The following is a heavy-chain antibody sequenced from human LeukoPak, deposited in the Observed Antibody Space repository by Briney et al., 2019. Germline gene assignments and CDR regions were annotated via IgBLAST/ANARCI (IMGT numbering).Heavy chain of an antibody. CDR3: ARVGINSGSYFSYFDY. CDR1: GYSFTSYW. J-gene: IGHJ4*02. D-gene: IGHD3-10*01. CDR2: IYPGDSDT. V-gene: IGHV5-51*01. Sequence: GESLKISCKGSGYSFTSYWIGWVRQMPGKGLAWMGIIYPGDSDTRYSPSFQGQVTISADKSISTAYLQWSSLKASDTAMYYCARVGINSGSYFSYFDYWGQGTLVTVSS.